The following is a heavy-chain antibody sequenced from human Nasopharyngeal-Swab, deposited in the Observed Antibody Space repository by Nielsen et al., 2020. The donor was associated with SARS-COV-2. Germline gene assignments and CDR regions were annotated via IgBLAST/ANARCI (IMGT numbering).Heavy chain of an antibody. Sequence: GESLKISCAASGFTFSSYAMSWVRQAPGKGLEWVSAISGSGGSTYYADSVKGRFTISRDNSKNTLYLQMNSLRAEDTAVYYCAKYYGDYPYYYYYMDGWGKGTTVTVSS. D-gene: IGHD4-17*01. V-gene: IGHV3-23*01. CDR3: AKYYGDYPYYYYYMDG. CDR2: ISGSGGST. CDR1: GFTFSSYA. J-gene: IGHJ6*03.